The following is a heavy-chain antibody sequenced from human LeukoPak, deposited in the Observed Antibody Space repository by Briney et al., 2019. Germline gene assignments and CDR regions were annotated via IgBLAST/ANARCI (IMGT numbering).Heavy chain of an antibody. CDR2: IYYSGST. J-gene: IGHJ3*02. V-gene: IGHV4-59*01. D-gene: IGHD2-8*02. CDR1: GGSISSYY. Sequence: PSETLSLTCTVSGGSISSYYWGWIRQPPGKGLEWIGYIYYSGSTNYNPSLKSRVTISVDTSKNQFSLKLSSVTAADTAVYYCARAGGVVFDAFDIWGQGTMVTVSS. CDR3: ARAGGVVFDAFDI.